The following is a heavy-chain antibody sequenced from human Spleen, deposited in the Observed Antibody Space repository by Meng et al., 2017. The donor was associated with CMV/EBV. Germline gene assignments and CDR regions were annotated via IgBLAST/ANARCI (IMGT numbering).Heavy chain of an antibody. CDR2: ISNDGSNE. CDR1: GFTFSSYA. D-gene: IGHD6-6*01. Sequence: GGSLRLSCAASGFTFSSYAMHWVRQAPGKGLEWVALISNDGSNEYYADSVEGRFTISRDNSKNTLYLQMNSLRSDDTAIYYCARDYFSSIGSLDNWGQGTVVTVSS. CDR3: ARDYFSSIGSLDN. V-gene: IGHV3-30*19. J-gene: IGHJ4*02.